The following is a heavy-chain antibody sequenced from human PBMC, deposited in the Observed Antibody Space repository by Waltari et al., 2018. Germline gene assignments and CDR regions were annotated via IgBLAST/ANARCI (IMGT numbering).Heavy chain of an antibody. V-gene: IGHV4-31*03. CDR3: ARSPTYYGSGTYYLRPQYYFDY. Sequence: QVQLQESGPGLVKPSPTLSLTCTVSGGSISSGGYYWSWIRQHPGKGLEWIGYIYYSGSTSFNPSLKSRLTISLDTSNNQFSLRLTSVTAADTAVYYCARSPTYYGSGTYYLRPQYYFDYWGQGTLVTVSS. D-gene: IGHD3-10*01. CDR2: IYYSGST. J-gene: IGHJ4*02. CDR1: GGSISSGGYY.